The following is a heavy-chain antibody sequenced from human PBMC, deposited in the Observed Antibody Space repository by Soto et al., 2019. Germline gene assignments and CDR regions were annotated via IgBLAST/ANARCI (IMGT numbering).Heavy chain of an antibody. J-gene: IGHJ4*02. CDR2: IWYDGSNK. D-gene: IGHD6-13*01. CDR3: ARDDGGHSSSWGY. V-gene: IGHV3-33*01. CDR1: GFTFSSYG. Sequence: QVQLVESGGGVVQPGRSLRLSCAASGFTFSSYGMDWVRQAPGKGLEWVAVIWYDGSNKYYADSVKGRFTISRDNSKNTLYLQMNSLRAEDTAVYYCARDDGGHSSSWGYWGQGTLVTVSS.